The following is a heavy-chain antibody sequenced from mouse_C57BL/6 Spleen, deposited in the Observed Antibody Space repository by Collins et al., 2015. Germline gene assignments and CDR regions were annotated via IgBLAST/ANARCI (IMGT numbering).Heavy chain of an antibody. J-gene: IGHJ2*01. V-gene: IGHV1-59*01. Sequence: QVQLQQPGAELVRPGTSVKLSCKASGYTFTNYWMHWVKQRPGQGLEWIGVIDPSDSYTNYNQKFKGKATLTVDKSSSTAYMELRSLTSEDSAVYYCARLAFDYWGQGTTLTVSS. CDR2: IDPSDSYT. CDR1: GYTFTNYW. CDR3: ARLAFDY.